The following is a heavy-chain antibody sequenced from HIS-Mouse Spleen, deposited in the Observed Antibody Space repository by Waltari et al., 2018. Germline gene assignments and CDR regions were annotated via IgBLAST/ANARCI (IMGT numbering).Heavy chain of an antibody. V-gene: IGHV4-39*07. CDR2: IYSSGRT. CDR1: GGSISSSSYY. D-gene: IGHD6-13*01. Sequence: QLQLQESGPGLVKPSETLSLTCTVSGGSISSSSYYWGWIRQPPGKGLEWIGSIYSSGRTDYNPCLKSRVTISVDTSKNQFSLKRSSVTAADTAVYYCAREIPYSSSWYDWYFDLWGRGTLVTVSS. CDR3: AREIPYSSSWYDWYFDL. J-gene: IGHJ2*01.